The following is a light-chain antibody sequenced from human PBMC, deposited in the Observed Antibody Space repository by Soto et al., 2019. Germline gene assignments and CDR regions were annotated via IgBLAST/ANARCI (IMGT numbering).Light chain of an antibody. CDR3: HQYGSSPPYT. CDR2: GSS. V-gene: IGKV3-20*01. CDR1: QSVSNNY. J-gene: IGKJ2*01. Sequence: VVLTQSPGTLSLSPGESATLSCRASQSVSNNYFAWYQQKPGQAPRLLIFGSSDRATGIPDRFSGSGSGTDFTLTISRLEPEDFAVYYCHQYGSSPPYTFGQGTKLEIK.